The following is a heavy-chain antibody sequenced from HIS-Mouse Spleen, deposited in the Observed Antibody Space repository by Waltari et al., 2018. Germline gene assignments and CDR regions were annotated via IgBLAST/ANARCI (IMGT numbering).Heavy chain of an antibody. V-gene: IGHV4-59*08. CDR3: ARRREEQLVFDY. D-gene: IGHD6-6*01. CDR1: GGSISSYY. Sequence: QVQLQESGPGLVKPSETLSLTCTVSGGSISSYYWSWIRQPPGKGLEGIGYIHYSGSTNYNPSLKSRVTISVDTSKNQFSLKLSSVTAADTAVYYCARRREEQLVFDYWGQGTLVTVSS. J-gene: IGHJ4*02. CDR2: IHYSGST.